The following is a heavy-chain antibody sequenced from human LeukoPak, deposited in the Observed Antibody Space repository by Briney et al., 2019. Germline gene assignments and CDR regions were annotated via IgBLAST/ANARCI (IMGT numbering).Heavy chain of an antibody. V-gene: IGHV4-39*07. CDR1: GGSISSHGYY. CDR2: IYYSGST. J-gene: IGHJ5*02. D-gene: IGHD2-15*01. CDR3: ARDIKCSGGSSALNWFDP. Sequence: SETLSLTCTVSGGSISSHGYYWGWIRQPPGKGLEWIGTIYYSGSTYYNPSLKSRVTISVDTSTNQFSLKLSSVTAADTAVYYCARDIKCSGGSSALNWFDPWGQGTLVTVSS.